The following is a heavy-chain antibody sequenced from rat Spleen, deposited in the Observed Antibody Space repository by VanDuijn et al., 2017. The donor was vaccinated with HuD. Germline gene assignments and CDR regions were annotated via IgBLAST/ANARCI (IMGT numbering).Heavy chain of an antibody. CDR1: GFTFSDYN. CDR2: ISYDGSST. J-gene: IGHJ2*01. Sequence: EVQLVESGGGLVQPGRSLKLSCAASGFTFSDYNMAWVRQAPKKGLEWVATISYDGSSTYYRDPVKGRFTISRDNAKSTLYLQMDSLRSEDTATYYCARHGTTEGGWGQGVMVTVSS. D-gene: IGHD1-11*01. CDR3: ARHGTTEGG. V-gene: IGHV5-7*01.